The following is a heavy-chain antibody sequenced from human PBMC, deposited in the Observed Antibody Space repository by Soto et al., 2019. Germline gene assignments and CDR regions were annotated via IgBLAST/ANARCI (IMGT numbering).Heavy chain of an antibody. CDR2: INAGNGNT. CDR3: ARDGAVSGNSNFDY. J-gene: IGHJ4*02. D-gene: IGHD6-19*01. Sequence: ASVKVSCKASGYTFTRYAIHCVLQSPGQRLEWMGWINAGNGNTKYSQKFQGRVTITRDTSASTAYMELRSLTSEDTAVYFCARDGAVSGNSNFDYWGQGTLVTVSS. V-gene: IGHV1-3*01. CDR1: GYTFTRYA.